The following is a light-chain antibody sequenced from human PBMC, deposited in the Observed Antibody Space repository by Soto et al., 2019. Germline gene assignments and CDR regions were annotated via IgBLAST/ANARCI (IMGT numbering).Light chain of an antibody. J-gene: IGKJ4*01. Sequence: EIGLTQSPGTLSLSPGERATLSCRASQSVRSNYLAWYQQKPGQAPRLLFYDASSRATGIPDRFSGSGSGTDLTLTISRLEPEDFAVYYCQQYGSSPDTFGGGTKVDIK. CDR1: QSVRSNY. V-gene: IGKV3-20*01. CDR2: DAS. CDR3: QQYGSSPDT.